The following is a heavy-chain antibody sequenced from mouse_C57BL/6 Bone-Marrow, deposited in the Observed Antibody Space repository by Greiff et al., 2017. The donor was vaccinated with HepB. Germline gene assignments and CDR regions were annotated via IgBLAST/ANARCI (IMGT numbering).Heavy chain of an antibody. Sequence: VQLKESGGGLVKPGGSLKLSCAASGFTFSSYAMSWVRQTPEKRLEWVATISDGGSYTYYPDNVKGRFTISRYNAKNNLYLQMSHLKSEDTAMYYCARDLLPYFDYWGQGTTLTVSS. CDR1: GFTFSSYA. V-gene: IGHV5-4*01. CDR3: ARDLLPYFDY. J-gene: IGHJ2*01. D-gene: IGHD1-1*01. CDR2: ISDGGSYT.